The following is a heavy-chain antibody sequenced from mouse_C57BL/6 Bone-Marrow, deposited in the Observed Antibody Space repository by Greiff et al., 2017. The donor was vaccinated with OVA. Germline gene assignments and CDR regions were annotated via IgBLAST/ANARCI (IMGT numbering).Heavy chain of an antibody. V-gene: IGHV1-36*01. CDR2: VYPYNGGT. CDR1: GFTFTDYY. Sequence: VQLQQSGPVLVKPGPSVKISCKASGFTFTDYYVHWVKQSHGKSLEWIGLVYPYNGGTSYNQKFKGKATLTVDTSSSTAYMELNSLTSEDSADDCGGRGRGGKWDDWGQGTMGTVAA. CDR3: GRGRGGKWDD. J-gene: IGHJ3*01. D-gene: IGHD1-3*01.